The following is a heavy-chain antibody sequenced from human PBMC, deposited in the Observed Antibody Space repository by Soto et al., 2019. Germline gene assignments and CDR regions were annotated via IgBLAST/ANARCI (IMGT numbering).Heavy chain of an antibody. CDR1: GFTFSIYG. J-gene: IGHJ4*02. D-gene: IGHD5-12*01. CDR2: ISYNGNEK. CDR3: AKDRLSEWQLLQFDY. Sequence: QMQLVESGGGVVQPGRSLRLSCEVSGFTFSIYGMHWVRQAPGKGLEWVGFISYNGNEKYYGDSVKGRFTISRDNSKNTLYLQVSSLRVEDTAVYYCAKDRLSEWQLLQFDYWGQGTLVTVSS. V-gene: IGHV3-30*18.